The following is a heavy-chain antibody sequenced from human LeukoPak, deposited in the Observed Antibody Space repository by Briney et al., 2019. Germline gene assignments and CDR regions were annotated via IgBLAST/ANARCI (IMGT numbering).Heavy chain of an antibody. Sequence: PGGSLRLSXAASGFTFTGYWMVWVRQAPGKGLEWVANIKQDGSQKHYVDSVKGRFTISRDNAKKSLYLQMNNLRAEDTGVYYCAREDWGPDYWGQGTLVTVSS. CDR3: AREDWGPDY. D-gene: IGHD7-27*01. V-gene: IGHV3-7*01. CDR1: GFTFTGYW. J-gene: IGHJ4*02. CDR2: IKQDGSQK.